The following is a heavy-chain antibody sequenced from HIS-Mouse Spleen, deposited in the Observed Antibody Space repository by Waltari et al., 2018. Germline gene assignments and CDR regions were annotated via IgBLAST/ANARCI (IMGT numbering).Heavy chain of an antibody. J-gene: IGHJ6*02. CDR1: GYTFTGYY. Sequence: QVQLVQSGAEVKKPGASVKVSCKASGYTFTGYYMHWVRQAPGQGLEWMAWINPNRGGTNYAQKFQGRVTMTRDTSISTAYMELSRLRSDDTAVYYCARDLGDSSGWYPYYYYYGMDVWGQGTTVTVSS. V-gene: IGHV1-2*02. D-gene: IGHD6-19*01. CDR2: INPNRGGT. CDR3: ARDLGDSSGWYPYYYYYGMDV.